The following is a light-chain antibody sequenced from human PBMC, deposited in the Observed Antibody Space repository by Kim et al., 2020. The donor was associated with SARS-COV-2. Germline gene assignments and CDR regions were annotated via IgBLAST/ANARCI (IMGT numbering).Light chain of an antibody. CDR2: AAS. CDR3: QQANSFPYS. Sequence: SASLGGRVTITGLASQGISSWLTWYQQKPGKAPKLLIYAASSLQSGVPSRFSGSGSGTDFTLTISILQPEDFATYYCQQANSFPYSFGQGTKLVI. CDR1: QGISSW. V-gene: IGKV1-12*01. J-gene: IGKJ2*03.